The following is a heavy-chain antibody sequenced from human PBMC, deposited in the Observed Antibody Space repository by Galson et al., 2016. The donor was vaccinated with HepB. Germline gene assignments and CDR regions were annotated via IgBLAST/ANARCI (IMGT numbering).Heavy chain of an antibody. V-gene: IGHV1-18*01. CDR1: GYILSSYG. J-gene: IGHJ3*01. D-gene: IGHD3-9*01. CDR2: VSTYNGNT. Sequence: SVKVSCKASGYILSSYGISWVRQAPGQGLEWVGWVSTYNGNTNYAQKFQGRVTMTTDTSTSTAYMELRSLRSDDTAFYYGARGSDWEGGYAFDVWGQGTMVTVSS. CDR3: ARGSDWEGGYAFDV.